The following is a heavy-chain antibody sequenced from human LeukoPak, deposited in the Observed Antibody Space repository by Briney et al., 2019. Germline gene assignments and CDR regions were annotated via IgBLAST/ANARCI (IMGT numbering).Heavy chain of an antibody. CDR2: INPNSGGT. D-gene: IGHD3-10*01. V-gene: IGHV1-2*02. CDR3: ARDRYYGSGSYPFDP. J-gene: IGHJ5*02. CDR1: RYTFTGYY. Sequence: ASVKVSCKASRYTFTGYYMHWVRQAPGQGLEWMGWINPNSGGTNYAQKFQGRVTMTRDTSISTAYMELSRLRSDDTAVYYCARDRYYGSGSYPFDPWGQGTLVTVSS.